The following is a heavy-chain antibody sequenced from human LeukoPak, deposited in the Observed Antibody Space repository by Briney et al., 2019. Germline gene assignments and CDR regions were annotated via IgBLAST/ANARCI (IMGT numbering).Heavy chain of an antibody. CDR3: AKLPSS. V-gene: IGHV3-66*02. CDR2: IYSGGST. CDR1: GFTFSSYS. Sequence: GGPLRLSCAASGFTFSSYSMNWVRQAPGKGLEWVSVIYSGGSTYYADSVKGRFTISRDNSKNTLYLQMNSLRAEDTAVYYCAKLPSSWGQGTLVTVSS. D-gene: IGHD1-7*01. J-gene: IGHJ5*02.